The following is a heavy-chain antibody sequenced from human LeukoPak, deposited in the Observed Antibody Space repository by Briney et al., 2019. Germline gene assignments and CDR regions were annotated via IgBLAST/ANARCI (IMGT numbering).Heavy chain of an antibody. J-gene: IGHJ3*02. V-gene: IGHV4-4*07. CDR1: GGSISSYY. CDR3: ARGGGSSGYYSPWAFDI. D-gene: IGHD3-22*01. CDR2: IYTSGST. Sequence: SGTLSLTCTVSGGSISSYYWSWIRQPAGKGLEWIGRIYTSGSTNYNPSLKSRVTMSVDTSKNQFSLKLSSVTAADTAVYYCARGGGSSGYYSPWAFDIWGQGTMVTVSS.